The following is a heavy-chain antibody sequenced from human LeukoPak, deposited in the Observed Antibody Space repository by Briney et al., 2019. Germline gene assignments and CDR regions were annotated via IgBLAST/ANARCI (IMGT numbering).Heavy chain of an antibody. D-gene: IGHD1-26*01. CDR3: ASYSGSYGWFDP. CDR1: GFTVSSNY. J-gene: IGHJ5*02. Sequence: GGSLRLSCAASGFTVSSNYMSWVRQAPGKGLEGVSVIYSGGSTYYANSVKGRFTISRDNSKNTLYLQMNSLRAEDTAVYYCASYSGSYGWFDPWGQGTLVTVSS. CDR2: IYSGGST. V-gene: IGHV3-66*02.